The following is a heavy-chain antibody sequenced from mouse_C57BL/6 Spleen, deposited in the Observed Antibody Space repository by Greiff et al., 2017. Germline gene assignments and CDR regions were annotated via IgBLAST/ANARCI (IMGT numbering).Heavy chain of an antibody. V-gene: IGHV5-6*02. CDR1: GFTFSSYG. J-gene: IGHJ2*01. D-gene: IGHD1-1*01. Sequence: EVMLVESGGDLVKPGGSLKLSCAASGFTFSSYGMSWVRQTPDKRLEWVATISSGGSYTYYPDSVKGRFTVSRDNAKNTLYLKMSSLKSEDTAMYYCARRDYYGSSSLFDYWGQGTTLTVSS. CDR2: ISSGGSYT. CDR3: ARRDYYGSSSLFDY.